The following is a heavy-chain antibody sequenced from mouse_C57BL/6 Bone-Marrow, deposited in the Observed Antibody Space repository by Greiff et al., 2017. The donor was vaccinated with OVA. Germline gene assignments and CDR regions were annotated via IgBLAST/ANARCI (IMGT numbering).Heavy chain of an antibody. CDR1: GYTFTSYW. CDR3: AREGVTTVVARGGDWYFDV. CDR2: IHPNSGST. Sequence: QVQLQQPGAELVKPGASVKLSCKASGYTFTSYWMHWVKQRPGQGLEWIGMIHPNSGSTNYNEKFKSKATLTVDKSSSTAYMQLSSLTSEDSAVYYCAREGVTTVVARGGDWYFDVWGTGTTVTVSS. J-gene: IGHJ1*03. V-gene: IGHV1-64*01. D-gene: IGHD1-1*01.